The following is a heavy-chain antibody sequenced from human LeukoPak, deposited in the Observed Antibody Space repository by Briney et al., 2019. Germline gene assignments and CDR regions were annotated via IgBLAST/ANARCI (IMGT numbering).Heavy chain of an antibody. J-gene: IGHJ4*02. V-gene: IGHV4-59*01. D-gene: IGHD6-13*01. CDR1: GGSISSYY. CDR2: IYYSGST. CDR3: ARTEGAIAGSFDY. Sequence: SETLSLTCTVSGGSISSYYWSWIRQPPGKGLEWIGYIYYSGSTNYNPSLKSRVTISVDTSKNQFSLKLSSVTAADTAVYYCARTEGAIAGSFDYWGQGTLVTVSS.